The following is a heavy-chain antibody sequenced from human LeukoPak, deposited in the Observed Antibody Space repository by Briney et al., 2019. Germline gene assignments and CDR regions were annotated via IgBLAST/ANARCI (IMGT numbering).Heavy chain of an antibody. CDR2: INAYNGDT. V-gene: IGHV1-18*04. J-gene: IGHJ4*02. D-gene: IGHD3-10*01. CDR1: GYSFTSYG. Sequence: ASVKVSCKASGYSFTSYGFSWVRQPPAQGLEWMGWINAYNGDTNYAQKLRGRVTVTTDTPKRTAYMELRGLRSDDTAIYYCARGGSGTWNDYWGQGTLVTVSS. CDR3: ARGGSGTWNDY.